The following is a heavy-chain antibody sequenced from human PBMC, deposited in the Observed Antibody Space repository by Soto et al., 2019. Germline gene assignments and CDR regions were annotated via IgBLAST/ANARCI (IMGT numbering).Heavy chain of an antibody. CDR3: ARAGAATLSDY. J-gene: IGHJ4*02. V-gene: IGHV4-59*01. CDR2: MYYSGST. Sequence: PSETLSLTCTVSGASISGYHWSWIRQPPGKGLEWIGYMYYSGSTNYNPSLKSRVTISLDTSKNQFSLKLSSVTAADTAVYYCARAGAATLSDYWGQGTLVTVSS. D-gene: IGHD2-15*01. CDR1: GASISGYH.